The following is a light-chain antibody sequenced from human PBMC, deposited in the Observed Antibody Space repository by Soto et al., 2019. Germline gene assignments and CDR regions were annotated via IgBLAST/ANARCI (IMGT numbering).Light chain of an antibody. CDR2: EVS. V-gene: IGLV2-8*01. CDR3: TSYAGTYSFFYV. Sequence: TLTQPPSASGSPGQSVTISCTGTSSDVGAYNYVSWYQQLPGKAPKLIIYEVSKRPSGVPDRFSGSKSGNTASLTVSGLQAEDEADYYCTSYAGTYSFFYVFGTGTKVTVL. J-gene: IGLJ1*01. CDR1: SSDVGAYNY.